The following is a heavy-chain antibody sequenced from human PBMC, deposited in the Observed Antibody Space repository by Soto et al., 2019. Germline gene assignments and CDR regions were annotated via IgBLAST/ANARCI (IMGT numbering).Heavy chain of an antibody. V-gene: IGHV1-69*04. J-gene: IGHJ1*01. D-gene: IGHD2-15*01. CDR1: GGTFSSYT. CDR2: IIPILGIA. Sequence: SVKVSCKASGGTFSSYTIIWVRQAPGQGLEWMGRIIPILGIANYAQKFQGRVTITADKSTSTAYMELSSLRSEDTAVYYCARDQPGDPPWNCSGGSCYSSGPAYADFQHWGQGTLVTVSS. CDR3: ARDQPGDPPWNCSGGSCYSSGPAYADFQH.